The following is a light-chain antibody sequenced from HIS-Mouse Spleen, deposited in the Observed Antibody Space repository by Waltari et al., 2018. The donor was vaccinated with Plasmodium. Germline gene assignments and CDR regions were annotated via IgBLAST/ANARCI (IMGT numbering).Light chain of an antibody. J-gene: IGKJ4*01. Sequence: ALQLTQSPSSLSASVGDRVTITCRASQGISSALAWYQQKPGKAPKHLIYDASSWESGVPSRCSGSGSGTDFTLTISSLQPEDFATYDCQQFNSYPLTFGGGTKVEIK. V-gene: IGKV1-13*02. CDR3: QQFNSYPLT. CDR2: DAS. CDR1: QGISSA.